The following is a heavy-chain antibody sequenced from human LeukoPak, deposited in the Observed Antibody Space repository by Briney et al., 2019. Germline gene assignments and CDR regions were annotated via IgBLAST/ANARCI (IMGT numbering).Heavy chain of an antibody. V-gene: IGHV1-18*01. CDR3: ARDLKYYYDSSGPRVFDY. Sequence: ASVKVSCKASGGTFSSYAISWVRQAPGQGLEWMGWISGYNGNTNYAQKLQGRVTVTTDTSTSTAYMELRSLRSDDTAVYYYARDLKYYYDSSGPRVFDYWGQGTLVTVSS. J-gene: IGHJ4*02. D-gene: IGHD3-22*01. CDR2: ISGYNGNT. CDR1: GGTFSSYA.